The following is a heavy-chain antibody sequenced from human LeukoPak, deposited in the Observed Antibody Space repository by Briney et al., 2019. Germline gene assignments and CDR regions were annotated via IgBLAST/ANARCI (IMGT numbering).Heavy chain of an antibody. CDR2: INPNSGGT. CDR3: ARDPDYGGYFDY. D-gene: IGHD4-23*01. J-gene: IGHJ4*02. V-gene: IGHV1-2*02. CDR1: GYTFTAYY. Sequence: ASVKVSCKASGYTFTAYYIHWVRQAPGHGLEWMGCINPNSGGTNYAQKFQGRVTMTRDMSTSTVYMELSSLRSEDTAVYYCARDPDYGGYFDYWGQGTLVTVSS.